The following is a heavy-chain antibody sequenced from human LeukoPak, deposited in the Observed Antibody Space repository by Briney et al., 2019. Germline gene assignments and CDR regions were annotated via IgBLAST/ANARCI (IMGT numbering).Heavy chain of an antibody. V-gene: IGHV4-34*01. D-gene: IGHD4-17*01. Sequence: SETLSLTCAVYDGSFSGYYWSWIRQPPGKGLQWIGSIHHSGSTYYNPSLKSRVTISVDTSKNQFSLKLSSVTAADTAVYYCARDLNDYGDYYYYMDVWGKGTTVTVSS. CDR3: ARDLNDYGDYYYYMDV. CDR1: DGSFSGYY. CDR2: IHHSGST. J-gene: IGHJ6*03.